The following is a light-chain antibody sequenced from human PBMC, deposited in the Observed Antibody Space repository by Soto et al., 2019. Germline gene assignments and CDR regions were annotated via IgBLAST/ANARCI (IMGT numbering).Light chain of an antibody. CDR3: QQRSDWPPLT. CDR2: DAS. J-gene: IGKJ4*01. CDR1: QSISTF. Sequence: EVMLTQSPATLSLSPGDRATLSCRASQSISTFLTWYQQKPGQAPRLLIYDASTRATGIPPRFSGTGSGTDFTLTISSLEPEDFAVYYCQQRSDWPPLTCGGGTKVDIK. V-gene: IGKV3-11*01.